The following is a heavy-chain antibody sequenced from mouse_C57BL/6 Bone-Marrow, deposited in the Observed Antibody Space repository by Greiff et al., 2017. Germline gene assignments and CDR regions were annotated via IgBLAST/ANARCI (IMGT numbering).Heavy chain of an antibody. CDR1: GFNIKDDY. CDR2: IDPENGDT. V-gene: IGHV14-4*01. CDR3: TTSGSGY. J-gene: IGHJ2*01. Sequence: VQLQQSGAELVRPGASVKLSCTASGFNIKDDYMHWVKQRPEQGLEWIGWIDPENGDTEYASKFQGKATITADTSSNTAYLRLSSLTSEDTAVXYCTTSGSGYWGQGTTLTVSS.